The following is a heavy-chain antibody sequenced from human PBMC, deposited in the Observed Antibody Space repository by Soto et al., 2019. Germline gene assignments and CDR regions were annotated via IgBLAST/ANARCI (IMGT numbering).Heavy chain of an antibody. CDR3: ARDQLYYNDISGRPLNAFDV. Sequence: PGGSLRLSCAASGFTFSSYSMNWVRQAPGKGLEWVSSISSSSSYIYYADSVKGRFTISRDNAKNSLYLQVNGLRAEDTAVYYCARDQLYYNDISGRPLNAFDVWGQGTMVTVSS. V-gene: IGHV3-21*01. J-gene: IGHJ3*01. D-gene: IGHD3-22*01. CDR2: ISSSSSYI. CDR1: GFTFSSYS.